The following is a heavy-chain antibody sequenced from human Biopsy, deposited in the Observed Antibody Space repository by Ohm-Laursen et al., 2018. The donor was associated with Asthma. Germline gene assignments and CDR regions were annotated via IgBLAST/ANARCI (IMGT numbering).Heavy chain of an antibody. CDR2: INAANGNT. J-gene: IGHJ3*02. CDR3: ARTYFDFLTGQVHDAFAM. V-gene: IGHV1-3*01. D-gene: IGHD3-9*01. Sequence: SVKVSCKASGYTFINYAIHWVRQAPGHSLEWMGWINAANGNTKYSQKFQGRLTISRDTSASTAYMDLGSLRSEDTAVYNCARTYFDFLTGQVHDAFAMWGQGTMVTVSS. CDR1: GYTFINYA.